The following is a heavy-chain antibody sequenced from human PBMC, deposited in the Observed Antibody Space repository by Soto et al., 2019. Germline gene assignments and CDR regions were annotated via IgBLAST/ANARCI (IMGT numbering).Heavy chain of an antibody. CDR1: GYTFTYYT. CDR3: TRDYYDSSGYYPKFDY. CDR2: INAGDGNT. J-gene: IGHJ4*02. D-gene: IGHD3-22*01. V-gene: IGHV1-3*05. Sequence: VQLVQSGAEEKKPGASVTVSCKASGYTFTYYTVHWVRQAPGQRLEWMGWINAGDGNTKYSPNFQGRVTITKDTSASTVYMELSSLRSEDTAVYFCTRDYYDSSGYYPKFDYWGQGTLVPVSS.